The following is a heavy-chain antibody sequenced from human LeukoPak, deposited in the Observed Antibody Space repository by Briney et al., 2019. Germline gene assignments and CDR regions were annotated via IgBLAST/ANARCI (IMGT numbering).Heavy chain of an antibody. CDR1: GFTFSGSA. J-gene: IGHJ3*02. CDR3: TRPIVGATVFDI. D-gene: IGHD1-26*01. V-gene: IGHV3-73*01. CDR2: IRSKANSYAT. Sequence: GGSLRLSCAASGFTFSGSAMHWVRQASGKGLEWVGRIRSKANSYATAYAASVKGRFTISRDDSKNTAYLQMNSLKTEDTAVYCCTRPIVGATVFDIWGQGTMVTVSS.